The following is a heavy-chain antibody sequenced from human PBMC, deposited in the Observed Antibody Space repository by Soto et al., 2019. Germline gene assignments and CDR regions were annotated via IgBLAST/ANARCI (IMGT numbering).Heavy chain of an antibody. CDR1: GFTFSSYS. CDR2: ISGDSIHR. J-gene: IGHJ4*02. Sequence: EVQLVESGGGLVKPGGSLRLSCAASGFTFSSYSMNWVRQAPGKALEWVASISGDSIHRLYADSVKGRFTISRDDAKSSVFLQVTSLRGDDTAVYYCARFETVTPIGTEYWGQGTLITVSS. D-gene: IGHD4-17*01. V-gene: IGHV3-21*02. CDR3: ARFETVTPIGTEY.